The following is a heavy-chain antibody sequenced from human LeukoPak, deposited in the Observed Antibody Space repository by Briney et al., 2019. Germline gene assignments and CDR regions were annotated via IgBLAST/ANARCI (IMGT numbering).Heavy chain of an antibody. J-gene: IGHJ4*02. CDR1: GYIFTSYG. V-gene: IGHV1-18*04. D-gene: IGHD5-12*01. Sequence: ASVKVPCKASGYIFTSYGISWVRQAPGHGVDWMGWISAYNGKTNYAQKLQGRVTMTRDTSTTTVYMEVRSLRSADTTVYYCARGPGYGGSMYYFDYWGQGTLVTVSS. CDR3: ARGPGYGGSMYYFDY. CDR2: ISAYNGKT.